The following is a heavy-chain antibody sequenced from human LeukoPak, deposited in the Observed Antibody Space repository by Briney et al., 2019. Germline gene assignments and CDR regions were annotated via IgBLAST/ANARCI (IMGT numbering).Heavy chain of an antibody. CDR3: ARDFSHYYDSSGCFDY. CDR1: GFTFSSYA. V-gene: IGHV3-30-3*01. CDR2: ISYDGSNK. D-gene: IGHD3-22*01. J-gene: IGHJ4*02. Sequence: GGSLRLSCAASGFTFSSYAMHWVRQAPGKGLEWVAVISYDGSNKYYADSVKGRFTISRDNSKNTLYLQMNNLRAEDTAVYYCARDFSHYYDSSGCFDYWGQGTLVTVSS.